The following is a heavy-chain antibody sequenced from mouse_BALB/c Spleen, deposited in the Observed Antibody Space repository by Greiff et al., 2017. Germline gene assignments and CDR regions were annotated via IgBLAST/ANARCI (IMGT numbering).Heavy chain of an antibody. CDR1: GFTFSDYY. J-gene: IGHJ3*01. CDR3: ARDRELGRWFAY. D-gene: IGHD4-1*01. CDR2: ISDGGSYT. Sequence: EVKLVESGGGLVKPGGSLKLSCAASGFTFSDYYMYWVRQTPEKRLEWVATISDGGSYTYYPDSVKGRFTISRDNAKNNLYLQMSSLKSEDTAMYYCARDRELGRWFAYWGQGTLVTVSA. V-gene: IGHV5-4*02.